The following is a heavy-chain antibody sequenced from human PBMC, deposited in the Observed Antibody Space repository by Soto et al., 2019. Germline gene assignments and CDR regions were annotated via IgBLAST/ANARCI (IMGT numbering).Heavy chain of an antibody. J-gene: IGHJ4*02. D-gene: IGHD7-27*01. CDR3: ARGPNWGYRFDS. Sequence: QVQLVQSGAEVKKPGSSVKVSCEASGGTFSGHAISWVRQAPGQGPEWMGGLIPLFGTTQHAQNFQYRLTITADKSTSAAYMELTSLRFEDPALYYCARGPNWGYRFDSWGQGTLVTVSS. CDR1: GGTFSGHA. CDR2: LIPLFGTT. V-gene: IGHV1-69*06.